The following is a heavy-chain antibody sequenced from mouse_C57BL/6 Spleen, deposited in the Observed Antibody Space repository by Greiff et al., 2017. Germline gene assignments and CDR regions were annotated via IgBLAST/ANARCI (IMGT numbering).Heavy chain of an antibody. CDR1: GFTFSDYY. Sequence: EVQLVESGGGLVQPGGSLKLSCAASGFTFSDYYMYWVRQTPEKRLEWVAYISNGGGSTYYPATVKGRFTISRDNAKNTLYLQMSRLKSEDTAMYYCARRGSSLYFDYWGQGTTLTVSS. J-gene: IGHJ2*01. CDR2: ISNGGGST. V-gene: IGHV5-12*01. D-gene: IGHD1-1*01. CDR3: ARRGSSLYFDY.